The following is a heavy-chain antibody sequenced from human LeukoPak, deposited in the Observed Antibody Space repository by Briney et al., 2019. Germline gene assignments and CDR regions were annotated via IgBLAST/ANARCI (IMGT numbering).Heavy chain of an antibody. D-gene: IGHD5-24*01. CDR1: GYIFTGYY. J-gene: IGHJ5*02. V-gene: IGHV1-2*02. CDR2: INPNTGGT. Sequence: ASVKVSCKASGYIFTGYYMHWVRQAPGQGLERMGWINPNTGGTNYAQKFQGRVTMTRDTSISTAYMELSRLRSDDTAVYYCARDLRDDYNHLRFDPWGQGTLVTVSS. CDR3: ARDLRDDYNHLRFDP.